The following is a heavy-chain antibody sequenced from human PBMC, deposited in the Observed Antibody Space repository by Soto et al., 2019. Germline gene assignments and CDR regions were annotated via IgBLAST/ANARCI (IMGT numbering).Heavy chain of an antibody. CDR3: ARVRGEERVEYAFDY. V-gene: IGHV1-46*01. CDR2: INPSGGST. Sequence: ASVKVSCKASGYTFTRYYMHWVRQAPGQGLEWMGIINPSGGSTSYAQKFQGRVTMTRDTSTSTVYMELSSLRSEDTAVYYCARVRGEERVEYAFDYWGQGTPVTVSS. J-gene: IGHJ4*02. D-gene: IGHD3-10*01. CDR1: GYTFTRYY.